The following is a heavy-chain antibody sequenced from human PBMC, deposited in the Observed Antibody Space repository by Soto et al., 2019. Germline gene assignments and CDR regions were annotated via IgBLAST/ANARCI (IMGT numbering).Heavy chain of an antibody. CDR1: GFTFTSYS. CDR3: ARDLPGYCSTTNCYYYFDF. Sequence: EVQLVESGGALVQPGGSLRLSCAVSGFTFTSYSMSWVRQAPGEGLEWVANIRQDGHEKYYVDSVRGRFTLSRDNAQNSLDLQMDILRAEDTAMYYCARDLPGYCSTTNCYYYFDFWGQGTLVTVSS. CDR2: IRQDGHEK. D-gene: IGHD2-2*01. J-gene: IGHJ4*02. V-gene: IGHV3-7*03.